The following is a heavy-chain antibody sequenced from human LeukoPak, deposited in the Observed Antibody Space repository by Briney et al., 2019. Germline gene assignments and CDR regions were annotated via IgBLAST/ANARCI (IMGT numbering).Heavy chain of an antibody. Sequence: PSETLSLTCTVSGGSISSSSYYWGWIRQPPGKGLEWIGNIYYSGSTYYNPSLKSRVTISVDTSKIQFSLKLSSVTAADTAVYYCACFGSGYYSQGDYWGQGTLVTVSS. CDR3: ACFGSGYYSQGDY. CDR2: IYYSGST. V-gene: IGHV4-39*01. CDR1: GGSISSSSYY. J-gene: IGHJ4*02. D-gene: IGHD3-3*01.